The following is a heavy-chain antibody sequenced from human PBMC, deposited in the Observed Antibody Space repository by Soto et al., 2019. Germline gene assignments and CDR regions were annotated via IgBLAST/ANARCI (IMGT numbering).Heavy chain of an antibody. CDR1: GYNFNSHS. V-gene: IGHV7-4-1*01. Sequence: QVQLVQSGSESMQPGASVKVSCKGSGYNFNSHSINWLRQAPGQGLEWMGWINPNTGNPTYDQGFTGRFVFSVDTSVSTVYLQMFSLKADDSAVYYCARDRASGSFDYWGQGTLVTVSS. D-gene: IGHD1-26*01. CDR3: ARDRASGSFDY. CDR2: INPNTGNP. J-gene: IGHJ4*02.